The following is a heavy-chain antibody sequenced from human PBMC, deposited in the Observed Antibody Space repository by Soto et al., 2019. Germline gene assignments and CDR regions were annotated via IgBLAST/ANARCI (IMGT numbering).Heavy chain of an antibody. J-gene: IGHJ3*02. D-gene: IGHD6-19*01. CDR2: IGTAGDT. V-gene: IGHV3-13*01. CDR3: ARTQIAVAGTYAFDI. CDR1: GFTFSSYD. Sequence: GGSLRLSCAASGFTFSSYDMHWVRQATGKGLEWVSAIGTAGDTYYPGSVKGRFTISRENAKNSLYLQMNSLRAGDSAVYYCARTQIAVAGTYAFDIWGQGTMVTVSS.